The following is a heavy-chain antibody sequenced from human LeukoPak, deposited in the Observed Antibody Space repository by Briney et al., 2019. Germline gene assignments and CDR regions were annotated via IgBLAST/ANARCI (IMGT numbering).Heavy chain of an antibody. CDR3: VKGQGQCSSISCYADWFDP. V-gene: IGHV3-23*01. J-gene: IGHJ5*02. CDR1: GFIFTNYA. D-gene: IGHD2-2*01. Sequence: GGSLRLSCAASGFIFTNYAMYWVRQAPGKGLEWVSVILGSGDDTFYADSVRGRFPVSRDNSKNTLHLQMNSLRAEDTAVYYCVKGQGQCSSISCYADWFDPWGQGTLVTVSS. CDR2: ILGSGDDT.